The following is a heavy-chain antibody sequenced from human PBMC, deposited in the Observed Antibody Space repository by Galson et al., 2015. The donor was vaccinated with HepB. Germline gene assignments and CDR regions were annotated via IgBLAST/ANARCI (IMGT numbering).Heavy chain of an antibody. CDR1: GYTFTDYY. D-gene: IGHD5-18*01. CDR3: ATNRGRGSYGTEGANWFDP. V-gene: IGHV1-69-2*01. CDR2: VDPEDGET. J-gene: IGHJ5*02. Sequence: VKVSCKVSGYTFTDYYMHWVQQAPGKGLEWMGLVDPEDGETIYAEKFQGRVTITADTSTDTAYMELSSLRSEDTAVYYCATNRGRGSYGTEGANWFDPWGQGTLVTVSS.